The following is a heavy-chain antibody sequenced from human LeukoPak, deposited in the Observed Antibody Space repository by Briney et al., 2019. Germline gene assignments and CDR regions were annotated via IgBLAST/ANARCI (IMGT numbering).Heavy chain of an antibody. D-gene: IGHD3-9*01. J-gene: IGHJ4*02. Sequence: PSETLSLTRTVSGYSISSGYYWGWIRQPPGKGLEWIGSIYHSGSTYYNPSLKSRVTISVDTSKNQFSLKLSSVTAADTAVYYCAGGFGYYDILTGYYRALSIDYWGQGTLVTVSS. V-gene: IGHV4-38-2*02. CDR1: GYSISSGYY. CDR2: IYHSGST. CDR3: AGGFGYYDILTGYYRALSIDY.